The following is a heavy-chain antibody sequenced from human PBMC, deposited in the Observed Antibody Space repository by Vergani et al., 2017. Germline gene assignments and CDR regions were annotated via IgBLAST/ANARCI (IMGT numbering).Heavy chain of an antibody. CDR1: GYTFTSYY. CDR2: INPSGGST. V-gene: IGHV1-46*01. CDR3: ARVGVWGDSSSSVRGYHP. Sequence: QVQLVQSGAEVKKPGASVKVSCKASGYTFTSYYMHWVRQAPGQGLEWMGIINPSGGSTSYAQKFQGRVTMTRDTSTSTVYMELSSLRSEDTAVYYCARVGVWGDSSSSVRGYHPWGQGTLVTVSS. J-gene: IGHJ5*02. D-gene: IGHD6-6*01.